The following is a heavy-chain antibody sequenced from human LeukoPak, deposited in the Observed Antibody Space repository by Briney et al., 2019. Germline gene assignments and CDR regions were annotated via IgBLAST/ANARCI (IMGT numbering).Heavy chain of an antibody. CDR1: RGTFSSYA. V-gene: IGHV1-69*04. Sequence: SVKVSCKASRGTFSSYAISWVRQAPGQGLEWVGRIIPILGIANYAQKFQGRVTITADKSTSTAYMELSSLRSEDTAVYYCARTTGYSSSWYFYYYGMDVWGQGTTVTVSS. D-gene: IGHD6-13*01. J-gene: IGHJ6*02. CDR2: IIPILGIA. CDR3: ARTTGYSSSWYFYYYGMDV.